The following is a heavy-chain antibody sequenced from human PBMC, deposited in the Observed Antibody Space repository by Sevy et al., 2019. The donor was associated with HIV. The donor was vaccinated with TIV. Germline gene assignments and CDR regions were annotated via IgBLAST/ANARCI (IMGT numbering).Heavy chain of an antibody. D-gene: IGHD7-27*01. CDR3: ARRGEGNYYYHMDV. CDR1: GFTFSDYY. CDR2: ISSSSSYT. Sequence: GGSLRLSCAASGFTFSDYYMSWIRQAPGKGLEWVSYISSSSSYTNYADSVKGRFTISRDNAKNSLYLQMNSLRAEDTAVYYCARRGEGNYYYHMDVWGKGTTVTVSS. J-gene: IGHJ6*03. V-gene: IGHV3-11*06.